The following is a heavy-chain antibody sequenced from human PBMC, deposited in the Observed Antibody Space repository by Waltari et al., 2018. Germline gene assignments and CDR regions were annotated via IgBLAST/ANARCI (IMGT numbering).Heavy chain of an antibody. V-gene: IGHV3-48*01. D-gene: IGHD6-6*01. CDR3: ARERYSSSSPLHYYYGMDV. Sequence: EVQLVEPGGGLVQPGGSLRLSCAASGFTFSRYRMNRVRPSPGQCQQWVSYIKSSSSTIDYADSVKGRFTNSRDNAKNSLFLQMNGLRAEDTAVYYCARERYSSSSPLHYYYGMDVWGEGTTVTVAS. J-gene: IGHJ6*04. CDR2: IKSSSSTI. CDR1: GFTFSRYR.